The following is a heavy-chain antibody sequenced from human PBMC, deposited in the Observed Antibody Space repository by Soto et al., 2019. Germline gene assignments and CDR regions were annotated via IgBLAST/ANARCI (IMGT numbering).Heavy chain of an antibody. CDR3: ARDSSLAY. CDR2: LNPITGGT. J-gene: IGHJ4*02. Sequence: ASVKVSCKASGYTFTSFYIHWVRQAPGQGLEWMGILNPITGGTSYAPKFQGRLSMTRDTSTSTVYMELSSLRSDDTAVYYCARDSSLAYWGQGTLVTVSS. CDR1: GYTFTSFY. V-gene: IGHV1-46*01.